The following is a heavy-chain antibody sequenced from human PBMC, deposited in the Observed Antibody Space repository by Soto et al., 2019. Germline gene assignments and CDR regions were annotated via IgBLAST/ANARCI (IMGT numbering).Heavy chain of an antibody. CDR2: IYYSGST. D-gene: IGHD3-22*01. CDR1: GGSISSYY. Sequence: SETLSLTCTVSGGSISSYYWSWIRQPPGKGLEWIGYIYYSGSTNYNPSLKSRVTISVDTSKNQFSLKLSSVTAADTAVYYCARGGYDSSGYYYYYYGMDVWGQGTTVTVSS. CDR3: ARGGYDSSGYYYYYYGMDV. J-gene: IGHJ6*02. V-gene: IGHV4-59*01.